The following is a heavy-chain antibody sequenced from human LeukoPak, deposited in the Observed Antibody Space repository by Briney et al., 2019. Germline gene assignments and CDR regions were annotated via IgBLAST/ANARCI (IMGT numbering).Heavy chain of an antibody. CDR1: GFTFSSYA. CDR2: ISGSGGST. Sequence: GGSLRLSCAASGFTFSSYAMSWVRQAPGKGLEWVSAISGSGGSTYYADSVKGRFTISRDNSNNTLYLRMNDLRADDTAVYYCAKDPASITTLPGWFDPWGLGTLVTVSS. D-gene: IGHD3-10*01. V-gene: IGHV3-23*01. CDR3: AKDPASITTLPGWFDP. J-gene: IGHJ5*02.